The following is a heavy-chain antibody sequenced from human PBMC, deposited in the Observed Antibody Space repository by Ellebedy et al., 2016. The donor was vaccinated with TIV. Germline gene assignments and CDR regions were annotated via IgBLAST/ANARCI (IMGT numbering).Heavy chain of an antibody. D-gene: IGHD2-2*01. CDR3: AIESGTSAWQSWFYFDS. Sequence: PGGSLRLSCAASGFTFSTYTMNWVRQAPGKGLEWVSSITSSSTNIYYADSVKGRFTISRDNTKSSLSLQINSLRAEDTAVYHCAIESGTSAWQSWFYFDSWGQGTLVTVSP. J-gene: IGHJ4*02. CDR1: GFTFSTYT. CDR2: ITSSSTNI. V-gene: IGHV3-21*01.